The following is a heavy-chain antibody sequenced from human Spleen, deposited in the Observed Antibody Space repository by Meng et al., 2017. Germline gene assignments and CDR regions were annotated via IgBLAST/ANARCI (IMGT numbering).Heavy chain of an antibody. CDR2: IYYSGST. V-gene: IGHV4-4*02. Sequence: QVQLQASGPGLVKPSGTLSLSCGVSGGSISSNNWWTWVRQPPGKGLEWIGYIYYSGSTYYNPSLKSRLTISVDTSKNQFSLKLSSVTAADTAVYYCARARRYSSSSHPLDPWGQGTLVTVSS. CDR3: ARARRYSSSSHPLDP. CDR1: GGSISSNNW. J-gene: IGHJ5*02. D-gene: IGHD6-6*01.